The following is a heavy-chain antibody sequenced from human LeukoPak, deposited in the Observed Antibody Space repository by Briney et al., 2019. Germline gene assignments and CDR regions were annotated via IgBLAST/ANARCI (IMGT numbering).Heavy chain of an antibody. CDR2: IWYDGSNK. CDR1: GFTFSSYG. V-gene: IGHV3-33*08. D-gene: IGHD3-22*01. J-gene: IGHJ6*02. Sequence: GGSLRLSCAASGFTFSSYGMHWVRQAPGKGLEWVAVIWYDGSNKYYADSVKGRFTISRDNSKNTLYLQMNSLRAEDTAVYYCARDVDITRYYYYGMDVWGQGTTVTVSS. CDR3: ARDVDITRYYYYGMDV.